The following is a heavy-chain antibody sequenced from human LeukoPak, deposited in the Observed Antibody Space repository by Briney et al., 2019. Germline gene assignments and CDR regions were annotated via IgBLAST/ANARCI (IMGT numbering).Heavy chain of an antibody. V-gene: IGHV3-30*02. D-gene: IGHD6-19*01. Sequence: GGSLRLSCAASGFTFSSYGMHWVRQAPGKGLEWVAFIRYDGSNKYYADSVKGRFTISRDNSKNTLYLQMNSLRAEDTAVYYCAKREGAYSSGPFDYWGQGTLVTVSS. CDR1: GFTFSSYG. J-gene: IGHJ4*02. CDR2: IRYDGSNK. CDR3: AKREGAYSSGPFDY.